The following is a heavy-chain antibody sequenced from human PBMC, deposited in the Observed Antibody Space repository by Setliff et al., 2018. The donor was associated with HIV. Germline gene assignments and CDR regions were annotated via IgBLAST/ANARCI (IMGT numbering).Heavy chain of an antibody. D-gene: IGHD3-10*01. CDR1: GFSFDDFA. CDR2: LEWNVDRK. V-gene: IGHV3-43D*04. J-gene: IGHJ4*02. Sequence: GESLKISCVASGFSFDDFAMHWARQGPEKGLEWVSLLEWNVDRKYYEDSVKGRLTISRDNSRNSVYLQMSSLREEATALYYCAKDLSRYYDLGIDNWGLGTLVTVSS. CDR3: AKDLSRYYDLGIDN.